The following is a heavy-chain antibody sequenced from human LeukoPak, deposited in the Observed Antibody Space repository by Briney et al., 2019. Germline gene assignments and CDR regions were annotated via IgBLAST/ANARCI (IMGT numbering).Heavy chain of an antibody. Sequence: PSETLSLTCTASGGSIGTYYWSWIRQSPGKRLEWMGYSHYSGTTIYNSSLKSRVTMSLDTSTNQFSLRLSSVTAADTALYYCARHAKAVLVRGVPQGPPRAFDVWGQGTVVTVSP. CDR1: GGSIGTYY. CDR3: ARHAKAVLVRGVPQGPPRAFDV. CDR2: SHYSGTT. V-gene: IGHV4-59*08. D-gene: IGHD3-10*01. J-gene: IGHJ3*01.